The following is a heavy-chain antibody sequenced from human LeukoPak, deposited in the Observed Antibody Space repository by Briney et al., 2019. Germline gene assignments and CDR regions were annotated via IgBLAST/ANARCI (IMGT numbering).Heavy chain of an antibody. CDR2: IIPIFGTA. D-gene: IGHD2-21*02. Sequence: SVKVSCKASGGTFSSYAISWVRQAPGQGLEWMGGIIPIFGTANYAQKFQGRVTITADESTSTAYTELSSLRSEDTAVYYCATRSDLAYCSGDCYSAYDAFDIWGQGTMVTVSS. CDR3: ATRSDLAYCSGDCYSAYDAFDI. CDR1: GGTFSSYA. V-gene: IGHV1-69*01. J-gene: IGHJ3*02.